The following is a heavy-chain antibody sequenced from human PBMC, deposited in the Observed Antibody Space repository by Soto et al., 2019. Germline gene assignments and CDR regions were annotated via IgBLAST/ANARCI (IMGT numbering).Heavy chain of an antibody. Sequence: GGSLRLSCAASGFNVNTNGMHWVRQAPGKGLEWVAVIWFDGSSEYYADSVKDRVTISRDSSKNTLHLQIDSLRAEDTAVYYCARNREYSGKGGFYYGMDVWGQGTTVTVSS. CDR3: ARNREYSGKGGFYYGMDV. CDR1: GFNVNTNG. V-gene: IGHV3-33*01. D-gene: IGHD1-26*01. J-gene: IGHJ6*02. CDR2: IWFDGSSE.